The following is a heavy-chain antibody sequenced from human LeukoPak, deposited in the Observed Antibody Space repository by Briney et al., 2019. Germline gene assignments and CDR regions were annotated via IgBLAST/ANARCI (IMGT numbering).Heavy chain of an antibody. CDR1: GGSFISYA. CDR3: ARGGRLAAAVLANY. D-gene: IGHD3-3*02. Sequence: GSSVKVTCKASGGSFISYAISWVRQAPGQGLEWMGGITPMFGTANYAQKFQGRVTITADESTSTAYMELSSLRSEDTAVYYCARGGRLAAAVLANYWGQGTLVTVSS. V-gene: IGHV1-69*01. J-gene: IGHJ4*02. CDR2: ITPMFGTA.